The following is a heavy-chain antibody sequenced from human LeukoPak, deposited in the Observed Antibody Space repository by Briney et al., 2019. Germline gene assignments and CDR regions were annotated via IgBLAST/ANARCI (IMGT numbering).Heavy chain of an antibody. D-gene: IGHD6-19*01. CDR1: GGSISSSNW. V-gene: IGHV4-4*02. J-gene: IGHJ4*02. CDR3: ARPSQWLATAAFGY. Sequence: SETLSLTCAVSGGSISSSNWWSWVRQPPGKGLEWIGEIYHSGSTNYNPSLKRRVTIAVDKSKNQFSLKLTSVTAADTAVYYCARPSQWLATAAFGYWGQGTLVTVSS. CDR2: IYHSGST.